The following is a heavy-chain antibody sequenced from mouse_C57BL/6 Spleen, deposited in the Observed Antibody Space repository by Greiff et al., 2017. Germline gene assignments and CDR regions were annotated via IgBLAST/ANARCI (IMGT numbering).Heavy chain of an antibody. CDR2: IYPRSGNT. D-gene: IGHD1-1*02. Sequence: VQLQQSGAELARPGASVQLSCKASGYTFTSYGISWVKQRTGKGLEWIGEIYPRSGNTYYNEKFKGKATLTADKSSSAAYMGLRSLTSEDSAVYFCAREGSTHAMDYWGQGTSVTVSS. J-gene: IGHJ4*01. V-gene: IGHV1-81*01. CDR1: GYTFTSYG. CDR3: AREGSTHAMDY.